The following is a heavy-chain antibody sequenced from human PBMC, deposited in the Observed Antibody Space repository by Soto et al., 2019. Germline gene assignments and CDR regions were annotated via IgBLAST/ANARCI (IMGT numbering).Heavy chain of an antibody. V-gene: IGHV4-30-4*01. CDR2: IYYSGST. CDR1: GGSISSGDYY. D-gene: IGHD4-17*01. J-gene: IGHJ6*02. Sequence: QVQLQESGPGLVKPSQTLSLTCTVSGGSISSGDYYWSWIRQPPGKGLEWIGYIYYSGSTYYNPSLKSRVTISVDTSKNQFSLQLSSVTAAGTAVYYCARDCGYMSRGYGERFYGMDVWGQGTTVTVSS. CDR3: ARDCGYMSRGYGERFYGMDV.